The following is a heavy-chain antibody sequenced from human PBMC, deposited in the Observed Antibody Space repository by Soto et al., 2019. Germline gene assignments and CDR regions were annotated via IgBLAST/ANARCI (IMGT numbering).Heavy chain of an antibody. CDR2: IKSKTGGGTT. Sequence: GGSLRLSCAASGFTFSNAWMSWVRQAPGKGLEWVGRIKSKTGGGTTDYAAPVKGRFTISRDDSKNTLYLQMNSLKTEDTAVYYCTTAFDNWNDVDYWGQGTLVTVSS. CDR1: GFTFSNAW. V-gene: IGHV3-15*01. CDR3: TTAFDNWNDVDY. D-gene: IGHD1-20*01. J-gene: IGHJ4*02.